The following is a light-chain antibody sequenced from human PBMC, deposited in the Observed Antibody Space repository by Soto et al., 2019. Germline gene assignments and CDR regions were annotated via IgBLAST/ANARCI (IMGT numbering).Light chain of an antibody. CDR3: QQYFNSPYMYT. CDR2: EAS. CDR1: ESVRSTY. J-gene: IGKJ2*01. V-gene: IGKV3-20*01. Sequence: DIVLTQSPGILSLSPGDRATLSCRSSESVRSTYLAWYQQKRGQAHRLLIYEASSRASGIPDRFSGSGSGKDFTLTISKVEPEDVAVYYCQQYFNSPYMYTFGQGT.